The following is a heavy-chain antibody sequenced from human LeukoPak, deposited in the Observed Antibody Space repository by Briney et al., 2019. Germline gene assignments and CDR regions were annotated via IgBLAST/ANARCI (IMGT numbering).Heavy chain of an antibody. D-gene: IGHD3-3*01. V-gene: IGHV4-34*01. CDR3: ARRYDFWSGYYRAYYYYGMDV. Sequence: SETLSPTCAVYGGSFSGYYWSWIRQPPGKGLEWIGEINHSGSTNYNPSLKSRVTISVDTSKNQFSLKLSSVTAADTAVYYCARRYDFWSGYYRAYYYYGMDVWGQGTTVTVSS. CDR1: GGSFSGYY. CDR2: INHSGST. J-gene: IGHJ6*02.